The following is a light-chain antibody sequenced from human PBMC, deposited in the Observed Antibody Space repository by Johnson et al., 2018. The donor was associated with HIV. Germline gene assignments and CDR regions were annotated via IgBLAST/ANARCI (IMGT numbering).Light chain of an antibody. CDR1: SSNIGNNY. V-gene: IGLV1-51*01. J-gene: IGLJ1*01. CDR3: VTRDNRLSAYF. Sequence: QSVLTQPPSVSAAPGQKVTISCSGSSSNIGNNYVSWYQQLPGTAPKLLIYDNTKRPPGIPDRFSGSKSGTSATLAITGLQTGDEADYYCVTRDNRLSAYFFGPGTTVTVL. CDR2: DNT.